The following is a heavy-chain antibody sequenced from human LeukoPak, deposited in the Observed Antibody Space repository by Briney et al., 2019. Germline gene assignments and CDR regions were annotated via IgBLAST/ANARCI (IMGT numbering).Heavy chain of an antibody. Sequence: GGSLRLSCAASGFTFSSYSMNWVRQAPGKGLEWVSYISSSSSTIYYADSVKGRFTISRDNAKNSLYLQMNSLRDEDTAAYYCARAYCGGDCYFRSYYGMDVWGQGTTVTVSS. CDR3: ARAYCGGDCYFRSYYGMDV. J-gene: IGHJ6*02. CDR2: ISSSSSTI. D-gene: IGHD2-21*02. V-gene: IGHV3-48*02. CDR1: GFTFSSYS.